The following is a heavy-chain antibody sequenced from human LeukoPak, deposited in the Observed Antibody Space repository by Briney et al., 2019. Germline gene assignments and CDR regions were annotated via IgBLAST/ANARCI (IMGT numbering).Heavy chain of an antibody. V-gene: IGHV1-69*13. Sequence: SVKVSCKASGRTFSSYAISWVRQAPGQGLEWVGGIIPIFGTANYAQKFQGRVTITAVESTSTDYMELSSLRSEDTAVYYCARGYYYDSSGYPGDWFDPWGQGTLVTVSS. CDR2: IIPIFGTA. D-gene: IGHD3-22*01. CDR3: ARGYYYDSSGYPGDWFDP. CDR1: GRTFSSYA. J-gene: IGHJ5*02.